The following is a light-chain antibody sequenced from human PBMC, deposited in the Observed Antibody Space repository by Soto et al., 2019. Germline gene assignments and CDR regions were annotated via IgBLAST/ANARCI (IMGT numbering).Light chain of an antibody. CDR1: QSISSY. Sequence: DIQMTHSPSSLSASVEDIVTITFRASQSISSYLNWYQQKPGKAPKLLIYAASSLQSGVPSRCSGSGSGTAFTITISSLQPEDFATYYCQKSYSTPRKFGQGTKVDIK. V-gene: IGKV1-39*01. J-gene: IGKJ1*01. CDR2: AAS. CDR3: QKSYSTPRK.